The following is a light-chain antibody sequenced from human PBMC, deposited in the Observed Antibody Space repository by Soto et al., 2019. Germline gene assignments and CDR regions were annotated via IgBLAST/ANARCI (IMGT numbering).Light chain of an antibody. CDR1: QSVSSY. Sequence: EIVLTQSPATLSLSPGERATLSCRASQSVSSYLAWYQQKPGRAPRLLIYDASNMATGIPARFSGSGSGTDFTLTISSLEPEDFAVYYCQQRSNWPLLTFGGGTKVEIK. V-gene: IGKV3-11*01. J-gene: IGKJ4*01. CDR2: DAS. CDR3: QQRSNWPLLT.